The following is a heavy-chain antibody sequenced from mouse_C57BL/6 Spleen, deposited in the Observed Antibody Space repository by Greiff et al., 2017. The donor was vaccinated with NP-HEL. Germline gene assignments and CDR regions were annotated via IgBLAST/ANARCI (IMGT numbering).Heavy chain of an antibody. D-gene: IGHD2-4*01. Sequence: VTLKVSVAELVRPGASVKLSCTASGFNIKNTYMHWVKQRPEQGLEWIGRIDPANGNTKYAPKFPGKATITADTSSNTAYLQLSSLTSEDTAIYYCARTNYDYDLYAMDYWGQGTSVTVSS. CDR2: IDPANGNT. V-gene: IGHV14-3*01. CDR3: ARTNYDYDLYAMDY. J-gene: IGHJ4*01. CDR1: GFNIKNTY.